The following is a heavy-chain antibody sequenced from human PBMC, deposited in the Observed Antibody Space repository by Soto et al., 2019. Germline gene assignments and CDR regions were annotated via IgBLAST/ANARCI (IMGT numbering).Heavy chain of an antibody. CDR3: AIIVVVPGWFDP. V-gene: IGHV1-18*04. J-gene: IGHJ5*02. D-gene: IGHD2-2*01. Sequence: ASVKVSCKASGYTFTSYGLSWVREAPGQGLEWMGWISAYNGNTNYAQKLQGRVTMTTDTPTSTAYMELRSLRSDDTAVYYCAIIVVVPGWFDPWGQGTLVTVSS. CDR2: ISAYNGNT. CDR1: GYTFTSYG.